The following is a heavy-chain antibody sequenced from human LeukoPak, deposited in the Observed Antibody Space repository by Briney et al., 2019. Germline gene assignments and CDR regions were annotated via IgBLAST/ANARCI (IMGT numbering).Heavy chain of an antibody. CDR2: IGSSGGDT. CDR3: AKVQYSYGFYYFDY. J-gene: IGHJ4*02. Sequence: GGSLRLSCTASGFTFSSYAMSWVRQAPGQGLEWVSAIGSSGGDTYYADSVKGRFTISRDISRNTLSLQMNSLRAGDTALYYCAKVQYSYGFYYFDYWGQGTLVTVSS. V-gene: IGHV3-23*01. D-gene: IGHD5-18*01. CDR1: GFTFSSYA.